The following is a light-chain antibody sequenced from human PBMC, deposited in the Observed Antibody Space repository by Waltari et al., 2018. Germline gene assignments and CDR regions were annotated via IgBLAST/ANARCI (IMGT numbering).Light chain of an antibody. CDR2: GTS. Sequence: EIVLTQSPGTLSLSPGERATPSCRASQYVNINYLAWYQQKPGQAPRLLMYGTSSRATGIPDRFSGSGSGTVFTLTISRLEPEDFAVYYCQQYSSSPRTFGQGTNLEIK. J-gene: IGKJ2*02. V-gene: IGKV3-20*01. CDR1: QYVNINY. CDR3: QQYSSSPRT.